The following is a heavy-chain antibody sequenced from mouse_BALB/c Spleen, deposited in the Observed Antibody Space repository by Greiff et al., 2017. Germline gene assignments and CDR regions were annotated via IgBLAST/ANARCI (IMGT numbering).Heavy chain of an antibody. J-gene: IGHJ3*01. CDR1: GYTFTSYW. Sequence: LQQPGSELVRPGASVKLSCKASGYTFTSYWMHWVKQRPGQGLEWIGNIYPGSGSTNYDEKFKSKATLTVDTSSSTAYMQLSSLTSEDSAVYYCTRVGGDYGSSSPFAYWGQGTLVTVSA. CDR2: IYPGSGST. CDR3: TRVGGDYGSSSPFAY. V-gene: IGHV1S22*01. D-gene: IGHD1-1*01.